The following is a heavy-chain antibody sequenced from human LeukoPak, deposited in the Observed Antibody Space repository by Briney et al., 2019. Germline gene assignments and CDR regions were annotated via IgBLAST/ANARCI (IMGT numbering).Heavy chain of an antibody. J-gene: IGHJ4*02. CDR1: GFTFSRYG. Sequence: GGSLRLSCAASGFTFSRYGMHWVRQAPGKGLEWVALIWYDGTNQYYADSVKGRFTISRDNSRNILYLQMNTLRAEDTALYYCAKDGWRDVYNGVDSWGQGTQVTVSS. CDR2: IWYDGTNQ. D-gene: IGHD5-24*01. CDR3: AKDGWRDVYNGVDS. V-gene: IGHV3-33*06.